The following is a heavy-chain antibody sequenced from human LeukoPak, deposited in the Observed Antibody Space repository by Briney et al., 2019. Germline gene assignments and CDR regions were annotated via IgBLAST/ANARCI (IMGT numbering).Heavy chain of an antibody. D-gene: IGHD3-3*01. CDR1: GYSFTSYW. CDR3: ARQYGRPWSPYYYYRDV. J-gene: IGHJ6*03. Sequence: GEALKISFKGSGYSFTSYWIGWVRHMPGKGLGCMGIIYPGYSDTRYSPSFQGQVTLSADKSISTAYLPWSSLKASDTAMYYCARQYGRPWSPYYYYRDVWGKGTTVTVSS. V-gene: IGHV5-51*01. CDR2: IYPGYSDT.